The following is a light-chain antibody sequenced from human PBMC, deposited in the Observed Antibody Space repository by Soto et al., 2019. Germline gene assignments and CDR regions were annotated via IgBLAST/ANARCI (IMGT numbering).Light chain of an antibody. CDR1: TSDVGGYSY. Sequence: SLLTQPHPVFRSPGQSVTLSRTGTTSDVGGYSYVSWYQQHPGKAPELIIYDVTERPSGVPDRFSGSKSGNTASLTISGLQAEDEADYYCCSYTGSYSYVFGIGTKVTVL. J-gene: IGLJ1*01. CDR3: CSYTGSYSYV. CDR2: DVT. V-gene: IGLV2-11*01.